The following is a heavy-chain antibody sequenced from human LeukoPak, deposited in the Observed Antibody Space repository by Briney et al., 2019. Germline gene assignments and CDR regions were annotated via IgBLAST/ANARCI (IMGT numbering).Heavy chain of an antibody. CDR1: DGSISSSSYY. CDR2: IHYSGST. Sequence: SETLSLTCTVSDGSISSSSYYWGWIRQPPGKGLEWIGSIHYSGSTYYNPSLKSRVTISLDTSKNQFSLKLSSVTAADTAVYYCARGLRRTYYYDSSGYATRWLDPWGQGTLVTVSS. D-gene: IGHD3-22*01. CDR3: ARGLRRTYYYDSSGYATRWLDP. V-gene: IGHV4-39*07. J-gene: IGHJ5*02.